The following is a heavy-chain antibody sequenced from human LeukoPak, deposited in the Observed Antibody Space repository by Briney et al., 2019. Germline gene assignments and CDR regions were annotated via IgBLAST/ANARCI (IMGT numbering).Heavy chain of an antibody. V-gene: IGHV1-2*02. CDR2: INPNSGGT. CDR1: GYTFTGYY. J-gene: IGHJ4*02. CDR3: ARDQDEYSRSYYFDY. Sequence: ASVKVSCKASGYTFTGYYMHWVRQAPGQGLEWMGGINPNSGGTNYAQKFQGRVTMTRDTSISTAYMELSRLRSDDTAVYYCARDQDEYSRSYYFDYWGQGTLVTVSS. D-gene: IGHD6-6*01.